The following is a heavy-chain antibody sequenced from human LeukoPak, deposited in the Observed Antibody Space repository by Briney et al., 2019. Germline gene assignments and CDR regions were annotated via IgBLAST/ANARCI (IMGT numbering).Heavy chain of an antibody. V-gene: IGHV1-69*06. CDR3: ARDQNYYGSGSYDY. D-gene: IGHD3-10*01. J-gene: IGHJ4*02. CDR1: GGTFSSYA. Sequence: ASVKVSCKASGGTFSSYAISWVRQAPGQGLEWMGGIIPIFGTANYAQKFQGRVTITADKSTSTAYMELSSLRSGDAAVYYCARDQNYYGSGSYDYWGQGTLVTVSS. CDR2: IIPIFGTA.